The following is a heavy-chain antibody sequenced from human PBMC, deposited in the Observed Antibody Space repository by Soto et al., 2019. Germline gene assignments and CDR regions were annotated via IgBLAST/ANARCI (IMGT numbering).Heavy chain of an antibody. V-gene: IGHV1-2*02. J-gene: IGHJ4*02. CDR2: IYPESGGT. CDR3: RVTGVSEVDY. Sequence: QVQLVQSGAEVKKPGASVKVSCRTSGYTFSGFYIHWVRQAPGQGLESMGWIYPESGGTDNAQKFQGRVTMTRDTPISTANMELSRLRSDDTAVYYCRVTGVSEVDYWGQGTLVTVSA. CDR1: GYTFSGFY. D-gene: IGHD2-8*01.